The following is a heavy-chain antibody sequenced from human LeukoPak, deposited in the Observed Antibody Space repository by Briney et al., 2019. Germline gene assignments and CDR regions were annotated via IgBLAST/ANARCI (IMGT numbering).Heavy chain of an antibody. D-gene: IGHD1-26*01. Sequence: PGGSLRLSCAASGFTFSSYGMHWVRQAPGKGLEWVAVISYDGSNKYYADSVKGRFTISRDNSKNTLYLQMNSLRAEDTAVYYCAKGGEEGATTFDYWGQGTLVTVSS. V-gene: IGHV3-30*18. J-gene: IGHJ4*02. CDR1: GFTFSSYG. CDR2: ISYDGSNK. CDR3: AKGGEEGATTFDY.